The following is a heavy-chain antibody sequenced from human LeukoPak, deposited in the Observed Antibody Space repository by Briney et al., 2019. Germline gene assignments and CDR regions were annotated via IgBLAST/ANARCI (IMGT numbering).Heavy chain of an antibody. J-gene: IGHJ5*02. CDR3: AREVKTASGTWWFDA. CDR1: GFNFNGHE. CDR2: ISGSGSVI. V-gene: IGHV3-48*03. Sequence: GGSLRLSCAASGFNFNGHEMNWVRQAPGQGLEWIAYISGSGSVIYYADSVKGRFTISRDNAKDSLFLQMNSLRAEDTAVYYCAREVKTASGTWWFDAWGQGTLVTVSS. D-gene: IGHD6-13*01.